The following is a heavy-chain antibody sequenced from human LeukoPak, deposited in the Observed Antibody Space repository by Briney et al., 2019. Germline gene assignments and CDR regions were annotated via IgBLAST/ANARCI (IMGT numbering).Heavy chain of an antibody. D-gene: IGHD3-10*01. CDR2: IYTSGST. J-gene: IGHJ4*02. Sequence: KTSETLSLTCAVYGGSFSGYYWSWIRQPAGKGLEWIGRIYTSGSTNYNPSLKSRVTMSVDTSKNQFSLKLSSVTAADTAVYYCARSSYYYGSGSSPLFDYWGQGTLVTVSS. CDR1: GGSFSGYY. V-gene: IGHV4-59*10. CDR3: ARSSYYYGSGSSPLFDY.